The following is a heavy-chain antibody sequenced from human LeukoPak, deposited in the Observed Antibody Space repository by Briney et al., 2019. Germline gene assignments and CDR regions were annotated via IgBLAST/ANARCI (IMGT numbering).Heavy chain of an antibody. J-gene: IGHJ4*02. CDR1: GFTFSSYA. V-gene: IGHV3-30-3*02. CDR3: AKSLLAAAGPLDY. D-gene: IGHD6-13*01. CDR2: ISYDGSNK. Sequence: GGSLRLSCAASGFTFSSYAMHWVRQAPGKGLEWVAVISYDGSNKYYADSVKGRFTISRDNSKNTLYLQMNSLRAEDTAVYYCAKSLLAAAGPLDYWGQGTLVTVSS.